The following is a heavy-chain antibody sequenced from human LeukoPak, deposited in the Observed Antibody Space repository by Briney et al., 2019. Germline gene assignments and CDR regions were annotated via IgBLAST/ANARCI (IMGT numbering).Heavy chain of an antibody. J-gene: IGHJ4*02. V-gene: IGHV1-8*03. CDR1: GYTFTSYD. Sequence: ASVKVSCKASGYTFTSYDINWVRQVTGQGLEWMGWMNPNSGNTGYAQKFQGRVTITRNTSISTAYMELSSLRSEDTAVYYCARDAGWLQIPTGYFDYWGQGTLVTVSS. CDR2: MNPNSGNT. CDR3: ARDAGWLQIPTGYFDY. D-gene: IGHD5-24*01.